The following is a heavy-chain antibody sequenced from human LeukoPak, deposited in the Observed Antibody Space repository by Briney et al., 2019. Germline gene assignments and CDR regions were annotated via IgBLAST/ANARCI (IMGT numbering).Heavy chain of an antibody. CDR2: ISAYNGNT. CDR3: TTDLRYFDWLLVGGYFGS. D-gene: IGHD3-9*01. V-gene: IGHV1-18*01. CDR1: GYTFTSYG. J-gene: IGHJ4*02. Sequence: GASVKVSCKASGYTFTSYGISWVRQAPGQGLEWMGWISAYNGNTNYAQKLQGRVTMTTDTSTSTAYMELRSLRSDDTAVYYCTTDLRYFDWLLVGGYFGSWGQGSLVTVSS.